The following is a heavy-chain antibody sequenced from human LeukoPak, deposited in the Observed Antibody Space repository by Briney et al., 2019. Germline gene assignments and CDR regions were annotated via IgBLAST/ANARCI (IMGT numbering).Heavy chain of an antibody. CDR2: ISHSGGAT. V-gene: IGHV3-23*01. Sequence: GGSLRLSCAASGFTFSSYAMHWVRQAPGKGLEWVSTISHSGGATHYADSVKGRFTISRDNSKNTVSLQMSSLRVEDTAVYYCANFKGKDGIKDHFDYWGQGTLDTVSS. CDR1: GFTFSSYA. CDR3: ANFKGKDGIKDHFDY. J-gene: IGHJ4*02. D-gene: IGHD5-24*01.